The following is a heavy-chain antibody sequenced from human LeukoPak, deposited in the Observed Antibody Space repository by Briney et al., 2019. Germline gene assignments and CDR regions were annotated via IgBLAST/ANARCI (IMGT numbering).Heavy chain of an antibody. CDR3: ARGAAANYMDV. J-gene: IGHJ6*03. V-gene: IGHV4-39*07. Sequence: SVTLSLTCTVSGGSISSSSYYWGWIRQPPGKGLEWIGSIYYSGSTYYNPSLKSRVTISVDTSKNQFSLKLSSVTAADTAVYYCARGAAANYMDVWGKGTTVTVSS. CDR2: IYYSGST. CDR1: GGSISSSSYY. D-gene: IGHD6-13*01.